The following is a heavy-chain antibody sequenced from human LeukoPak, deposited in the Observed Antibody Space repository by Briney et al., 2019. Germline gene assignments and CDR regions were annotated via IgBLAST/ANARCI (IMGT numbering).Heavy chain of an antibody. D-gene: IGHD4-17*01. Sequence: ASVKVSCKASGYTFTSYGISWVRQAPGQGLEWMGWISAYNGNTNYAQKLQGRVTMTTDISTSTAYMELRSLRSDDTAVYYCARGTRQRATVTYFSWGQGTLVTVSS. J-gene: IGHJ4*02. CDR3: ARGTRQRATVTYFS. CDR2: ISAYNGNT. V-gene: IGHV1-18*01. CDR1: GYTFTSYG.